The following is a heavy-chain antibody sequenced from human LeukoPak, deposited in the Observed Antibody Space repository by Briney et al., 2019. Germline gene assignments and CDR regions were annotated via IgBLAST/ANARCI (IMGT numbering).Heavy chain of an antibody. Sequence: GSLRLSCAASGFTFSSYGMHWARQAPGKGLEWVAVISYVGSNKDYADSVKGRFTISRDNSKNTLYLQMNSLRAEDTAVYYCAKGRYSSGWNWYFDLWGRGTLVTVSS. CDR1: GFTFSSYG. CDR2: ISYVGSNK. V-gene: IGHV3-30*18. J-gene: IGHJ2*01. CDR3: AKGRYSSGWNWYFDL. D-gene: IGHD6-19*01.